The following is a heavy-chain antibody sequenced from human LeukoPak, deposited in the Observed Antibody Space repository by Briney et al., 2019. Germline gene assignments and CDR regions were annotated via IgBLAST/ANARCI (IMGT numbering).Heavy chain of an antibody. CDR1: GGTFSSYA. CDR2: IIPIFGTA. J-gene: IGHJ4*02. D-gene: IGHD3-22*01. V-gene: IGHV1-69*05. Sequence: ASVKVSCKASGGTFSSYAISWVRQAPGQGLEWMGRIIPIFGTANYAQKFQGRVTITTDESTSTAYMELSSLRSEDTAVYYCAGTDSSGYLTDYWGQGTLVTVSS. CDR3: AGTDSSGYLTDY.